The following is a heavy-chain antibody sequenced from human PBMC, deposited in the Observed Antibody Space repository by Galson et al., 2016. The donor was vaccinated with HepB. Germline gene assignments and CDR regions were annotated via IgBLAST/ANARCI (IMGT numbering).Heavy chain of an antibody. Sequence: SLRLSCAVSGFSFSGYAMSWVRQAPGKGLEWVSGINEGGGNTHYADSVMGRFTISRDNSKNTLYLQMNRLRAEDTAMYYCAKDRGGGWTFDYWGQGNLVTVSS. D-gene: IGHD6-19*01. J-gene: IGHJ4*02. CDR2: INEGGGNT. V-gene: IGHV3-23*01. CDR1: GFSFSGYA. CDR3: AKDRGGGWTFDY.